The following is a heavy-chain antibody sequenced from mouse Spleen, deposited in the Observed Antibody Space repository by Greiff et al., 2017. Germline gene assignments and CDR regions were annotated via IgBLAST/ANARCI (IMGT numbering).Heavy chain of an antibody. Sequence: VQLQQSGPELVKPGASVKISCKASGYSFTDYYMNWVKQSHGKSLEWIGDINPNNGGTSYNQKFKGKATLTVDKSSSTAYMELRSLTSEDSAVYYCARRGIMITSYWYFDVWGAGTTVTVSS. D-gene: IGHD2-4*01. CDR3: ARRGIMITSYWYFDV. V-gene: IGHV1-26*01. CDR2: INPNNGGT. CDR1: GYSFTDYY. J-gene: IGHJ1*01.